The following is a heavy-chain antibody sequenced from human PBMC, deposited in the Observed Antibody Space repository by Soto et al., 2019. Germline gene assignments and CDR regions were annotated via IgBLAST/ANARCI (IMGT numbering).Heavy chain of an antibody. Sequence: SETLSLTCTVSGGSISSGDYYWSWIRQPPGKGLEWIGYIYYSGSTYYNPSLTSRVTLSVDTSKKQFSLNLSSVTAADTAVYYCARRYGSAIDYWGQGTLVTVSS. V-gene: IGHV4-30-4*01. CDR2: IYYSGST. CDR1: GGSISSGDYY. CDR3: ARRYGSAIDY. J-gene: IGHJ4*02. D-gene: IGHD1-26*01.